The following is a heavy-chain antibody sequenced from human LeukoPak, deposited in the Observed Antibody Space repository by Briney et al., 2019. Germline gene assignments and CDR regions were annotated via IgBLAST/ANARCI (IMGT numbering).Heavy chain of an antibody. CDR3: ARDEETVAGLNGFDL. CDR1: QFAFSSYS. J-gene: IGHJ4*02. CDR2: ITSGSKYI. V-gene: IGHV3-21*01. D-gene: IGHD6-19*01. Sequence: GGSLRLSCAASQFAFSSYSMNWFRQAPRKGMEWVASITSGSKYIFYADSVKGRFTISRDNAENSLFLQMNSLRAEDTGVYYCARDEETVAGLNGFDLWGQGTLVTVSS.